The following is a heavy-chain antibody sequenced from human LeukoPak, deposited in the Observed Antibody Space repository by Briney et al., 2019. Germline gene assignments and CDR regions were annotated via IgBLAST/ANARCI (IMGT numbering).Heavy chain of an antibody. V-gene: IGHV4-61*02. Sequence: SETLSLTCTVSGGSISSGSYYWSWIRQPAGKGLEWIGRIYTSGSTNYNPSLKSRVTISVDTSKNQFSLKLSSVTAADTAVYYCARASRRYGGNKGHFDYWGQGTLVTVSS. CDR1: GGSISSGSYY. CDR2: IYTSGST. D-gene: IGHD4-23*01. J-gene: IGHJ4*02. CDR3: ARASRRYGGNKGHFDY.